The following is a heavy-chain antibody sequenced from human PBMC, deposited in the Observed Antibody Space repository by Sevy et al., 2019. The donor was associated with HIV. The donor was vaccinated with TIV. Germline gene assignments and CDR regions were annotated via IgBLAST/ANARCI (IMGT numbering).Heavy chain of an antibody. J-gene: IGHJ4*02. CDR2: MKEDGSER. CDR3: VREGVGGYSYSLDC. D-gene: IGHD5-18*01. Sequence: GESLKISCAASGFTFSSYWMSWVRQAPGKGREWVATMKEDGSERNYVDSVKGRFTISRDNAKNSLYLQMNSLRAEDTAVYYCVREGVGGYSYSLDCWGQGTLVTVSS. V-gene: IGHV3-7*01. CDR1: GFTFSSYW.